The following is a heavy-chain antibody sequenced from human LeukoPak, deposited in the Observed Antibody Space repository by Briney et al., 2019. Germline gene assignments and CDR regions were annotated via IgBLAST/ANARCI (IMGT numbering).Heavy chain of an antibody. CDR3: ARGDYYDSGTSFIDAFDI. J-gene: IGHJ3*02. Sequence: GGSLRLSCAASGFTFSTYWMSWVRQAPGKGLEWVANIKQDGSEKYYVDSVKGRFTISRDNAKNSLYLQMNSPRAEDTAVYYCARGDYYDSGTSFIDAFDIWGQGTMVTVSS. CDR2: IKQDGSEK. CDR1: GFTFSTYW. V-gene: IGHV3-7*04. D-gene: IGHD3-10*01.